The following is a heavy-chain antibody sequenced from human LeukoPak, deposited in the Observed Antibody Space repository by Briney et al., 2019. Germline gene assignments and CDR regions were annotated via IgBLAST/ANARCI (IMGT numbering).Heavy chain of an antibody. Sequence: SETLSLTCNVSGGSISSNTYFWGWIRRPPGKGLEWIGSIRYSGSTYYNPSLKSRVAISVDTSNNQFSLHLTSLTAADTAVYYSATSDTVSTYNWFDPWGLGTLVSVS. CDR3: ATSDTVSTYNWFDP. D-gene: IGHD5/OR15-5a*01. J-gene: IGHJ5*02. V-gene: IGHV4-39*01. CDR2: IRYSGST. CDR1: GGSISSNTYF.